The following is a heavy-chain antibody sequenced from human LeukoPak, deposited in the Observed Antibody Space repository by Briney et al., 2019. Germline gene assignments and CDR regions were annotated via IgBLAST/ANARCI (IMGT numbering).Heavy chain of an antibody. CDR1: GYTFSTNW. Sequence: GESLKISCKGFGYTFSTNWIGWVCQMPGKGLEWMGIMYPGDSDIRYSPSLQGQVTISADKSISTAYLQLSSLEASDTAVYYCARLEKFQLLSLAFDIWGQGTVVTVSS. CDR3: ARLEKFQLLSLAFDI. CDR2: MYPGDSDI. J-gene: IGHJ3*02. D-gene: IGHD2/OR15-2a*01. V-gene: IGHV5-51*01.